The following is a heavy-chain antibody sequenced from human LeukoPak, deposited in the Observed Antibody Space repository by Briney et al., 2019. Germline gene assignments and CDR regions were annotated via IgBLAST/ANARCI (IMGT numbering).Heavy chain of an antibody. V-gene: IGHV1-46*01. Sequence: HGASVKVSCKASGYTFTSYYMHWVRQAPGQGLEWMGIINPSGGSTSYAQKFQGRVTMTRDTSTSTAYMELSRLRSDDTAVYYCARDHCSGGSCSDEFDYWGQGTLVTVSS. CDR2: INPSGGST. CDR3: ARDHCSGGSCSDEFDY. D-gene: IGHD2-15*01. CDR1: GYTFTSYY. J-gene: IGHJ4*02.